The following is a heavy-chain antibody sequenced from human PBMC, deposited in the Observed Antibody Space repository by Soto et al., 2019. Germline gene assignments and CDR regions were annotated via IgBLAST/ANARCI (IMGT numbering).Heavy chain of an antibody. CDR2: ISAYNGNT. Sequence: ASVKVSCKASGYTFTSYGISWVRQAPGQGLEWMGWISAYNGNTNYAQKLQGRVTMTTDTSTSTAYMELRSLRSDDTAVYYCARDRYGSGSYYGESYWGQGTLGTVSS. J-gene: IGHJ4*02. D-gene: IGHD3-10*01. V-gene: IGHV1-18*01. CDR1: GYTFTSYG. CDR3: ARDRYGSGSYYGESY.